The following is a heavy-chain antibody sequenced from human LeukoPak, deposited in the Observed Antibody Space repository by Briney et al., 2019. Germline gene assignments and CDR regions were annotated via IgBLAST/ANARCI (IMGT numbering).Heavy chain of an antibody. Sequence: GGSLRLSCAASGYTFSDYYMSWIRQAPGKGLEWVSYISSSGSTIYYADSVKGRFTISRDNAKNSLYLQMNSLRAEDTAVYYCARVPSSSWPYYYYMDVWGNGTTVTVSS. CDR1: GYTFSDYY. J-gene: IGHJ6*03. V-gene: IGHV3-11*01. D-gene: IGHD6-13*01. CDR3: ARVPSSSWPYYYYMDV. CDR2: ISSSGSTI.